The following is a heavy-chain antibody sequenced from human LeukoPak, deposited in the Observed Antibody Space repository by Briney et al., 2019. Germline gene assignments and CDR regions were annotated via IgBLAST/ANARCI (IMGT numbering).Heavy chain of an antibody. CDR3: ATEDGYNGK. CDR1: GFTFSSYG. Sequence: GRSLRLSCVASGFTFSSYGMHWVRQAPGKGLEWVAVIWYDGSNKYYADSVKGRFTISRDNSKNTLYLQMNSLRAEDTAVCYCATEDGYNGKWGQGTLVTVSS. D-gene: IGHD5-24*01. J-gene: IGHJ4*02. CDR2: IWYDGSNK. V-gene: IGHV3-33*01.